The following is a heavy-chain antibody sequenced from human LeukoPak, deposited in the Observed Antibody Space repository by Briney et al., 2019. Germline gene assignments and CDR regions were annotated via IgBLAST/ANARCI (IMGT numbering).Heavy chain of an antibody. CDR2: IRSDGYHT. V-gene: IGHV3-30*02. Sequence: GGSLRLSCAASGFTFSAYWMHWVRQAPGKGLEWVAFIRSDGYHTYYADSVKGRFTITRDNSKNTLYLQMNSLRLEDMTVYYCAKPSGSGVDYWGRGTRVTVSS. CDR1: GFTFSAYW. D-gene: IGHD1-26*01. J-gene: IGHJ4*02. CDR3: AKPSGSGVDY.